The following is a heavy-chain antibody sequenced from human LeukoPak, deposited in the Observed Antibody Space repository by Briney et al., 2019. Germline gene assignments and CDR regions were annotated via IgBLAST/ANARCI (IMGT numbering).Heavy chain of an antibody. CDR2: ISNDGTNK. CDR3: GRDQGDSIGWYGDY. D-gene: IGHD6-19*01. V-gene: IGHV3-30*04. J-gene: IGHJ4*02. CDR1: GFTFSSYA. Sequence: GGSLRLSCAASGFTFSSYAMDWVRQAPGKGLEWVAFISNDGTNKYYADSVKGRFTISRDNSKNTLYLQMNSLRAEDTAVYYCGRDQGDSIGWYGDYWGQGTLVTVSS.